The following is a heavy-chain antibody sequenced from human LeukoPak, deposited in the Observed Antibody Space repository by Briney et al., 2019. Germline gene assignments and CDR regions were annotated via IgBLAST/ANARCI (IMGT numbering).Heavy chain of an antibody. D-gene: IGHD1-26*01. CDR3: ARDKDGSFPGSYWYFDL. CDR2: IYTSGST. V-gene: IGHV4-61*02. CDR1: GGSINSGSYY. J-gene: IGHJ2*01. Sequence: PSETLSLTCTVSGGSINSGSYYWSWIRQPAGKGLEWIGRIYTSGSTNYNPSLKSRVTISVDTSKNQFSLKLSSVTAADTAVYYCARDKDGSFPGSYWYFDLWGRGTLVTVSS.